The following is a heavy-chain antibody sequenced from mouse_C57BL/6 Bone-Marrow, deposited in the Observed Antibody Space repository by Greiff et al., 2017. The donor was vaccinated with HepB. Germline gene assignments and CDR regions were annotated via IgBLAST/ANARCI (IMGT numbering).Heavy chain of an antibody. CDR2: IWSGGST. Sequence: VKLQESGPGLVQPSQSLSITCTVSGFSLTSYGVHWVRQSPGKGLEWLGVIWSGGSTDYNAAFISRLSISKDNSKSQVFFKMNSLQADDTAIYYCARRLYDGYYGYAMDYWGQGTSVTVSS. CDR3: ARRLYDGYYGYAMDY. J-gene: IGHJ4*01. CDR1: GFSLTSYG. V-gene: IGHV2-2*01. D-gene: IGHD2-3*01.